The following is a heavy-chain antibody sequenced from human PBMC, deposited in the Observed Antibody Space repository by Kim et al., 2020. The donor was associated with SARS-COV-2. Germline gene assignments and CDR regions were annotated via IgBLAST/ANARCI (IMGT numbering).Heavy chain of an antibody. J-gene: IGHJ6*02. V-gene: IGHV3-15*01. CDR2: IKSKTDGGTT. Sequence: GGSLRLSCAASGFTFSNAWMSWVRQAPGKGLEWVGRIKSKTDGGTTDYAAPVKGRFTISRDDSKNTLYLQMNSLKTEDTAVYYCTTDRGDYDILTGYYYYGMDVWGQGTTVTVSS. CDR3: TTDRGDYDILTGYYYYGMDV. D-gene: IGHD3-9*01. CDR1: GFTFSNAW.